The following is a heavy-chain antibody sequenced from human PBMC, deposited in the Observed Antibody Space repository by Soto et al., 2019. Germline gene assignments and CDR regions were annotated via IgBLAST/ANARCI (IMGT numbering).Heavy chain of an antibody. Sequence: QVQLQESGPGLVKPSETLSLTCTVSGGSISSYYWSWIRQPPGNGLEWIGYIYYSWRTNYNPSLKLRVTISVDTPKNQFSLMLSSVTAADAAVYYCARRYGGNFDYWGQGTLVTVSS. CDR3: ARRYGGNFDY. CDR1: GGSISSYY. D-gene: IGHD3-16*01. V-gene: IGHV4-59*13. CDR2: IYYSWRT. J-gene: IGHJ4*02.